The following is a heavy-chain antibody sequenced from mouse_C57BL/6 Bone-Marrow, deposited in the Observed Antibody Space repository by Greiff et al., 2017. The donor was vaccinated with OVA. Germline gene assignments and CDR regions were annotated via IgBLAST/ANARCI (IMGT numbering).Heavy chain of an antibody. V-gene: IGHV1-69*01. D-gene: IGHD2-4*01. J-gene: IGHJ4*01. CDR1: GYTFTSYW. Sequence: QVQLQQPGAELVMPGASVKLSCKASGYTFTSYWMHWVKQRPGQGLEWIGEIDPSDSYTNYNQKFKGKSTLTVDKSSSTAYMQLSSLTSEDSAFYYCARDYDYPYYYAMDYWGQGTSVTVSS. CDR3: ARDYDYPYYYAMDY. CDR2: IDPSDSYT.